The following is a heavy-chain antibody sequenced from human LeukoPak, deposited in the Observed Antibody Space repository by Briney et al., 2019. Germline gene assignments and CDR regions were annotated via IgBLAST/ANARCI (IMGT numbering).Heavy chain of an antibody. Sequence: ASVKVSCKASGYTFTSYDINWVRQATGQGLEWMGWMNPNSGSTGYAQKFQGRATITRNTSISTAYMELSGLRSEDTAVYYCARGRSTGYPYYFEYCGQGTLVTVSS. J-gene: IGHJ4*02. CDR1: GYTFTSYD. D-gene: IGHD5-12*01. CDR3: ARGRSTGYPYYFEY. V-gene: IGHV1-8*03. CDR2: MNPNSGST.